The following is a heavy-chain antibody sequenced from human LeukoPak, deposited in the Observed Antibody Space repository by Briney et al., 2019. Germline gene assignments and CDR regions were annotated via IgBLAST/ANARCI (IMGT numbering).Heavy chain of an antibody. V-gene: IGHV1-46*01. D-gene: IGHD6-6*01. CDR2: IHPSVGST. J-gene: IGHJ6*03. Sequence: GPSVKVSCKASGYTFTSYYMHWVRQSPGQGLESRGIIHPSVGSTSYAQKFQGRVTMTRDMSTSTAYMQLSSLRSEDKGVYYCARRGSSSSGGSYYYYMDVWGKGTTVTVSS. CDR3: ARRGSSSSGGSYYYYMDV. CDR1: GYTFTSYY.